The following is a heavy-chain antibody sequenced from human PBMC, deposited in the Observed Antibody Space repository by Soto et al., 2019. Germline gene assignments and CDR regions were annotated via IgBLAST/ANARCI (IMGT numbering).Heavy chain of an antibody. Sequence: GGSLRLSCAASGFTFSRYWMHWVRQAPGKGLVWVSRISSYGSDTHYADSVKGRFTISRDNAKNTLYLQMNSLRAEDTAVYYCASNYAYAEGYYWYXIDVWGQGTTVTVSS. CDR1: GFTFSRYW. CDR2: ISSYGSDT. J-gene: IGHJ6*02. D-gene: IGHD3-16*01. V-gene: IGHV3-74*01. CDR3: ASNYAYAEGYYWYXIDV.